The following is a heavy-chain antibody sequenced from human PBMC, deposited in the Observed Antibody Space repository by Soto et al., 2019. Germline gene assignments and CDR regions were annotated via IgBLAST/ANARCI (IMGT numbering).Heavy chain of an antibody. V-gene: IGHV3-23*01. CDR2: ISGSGGST. D-gene: IGHD3-3*01. CDR1: GFTFSSYA. Sequence: EVQLLESGGGLVQPGGSLRLSCAASGFTFSSYAMSWVHQAPGKGLEWVSAISGSGGSTYYADSVKGRFTISRDNSKNTLYLQMNSLRAEDTAVYYCAKRYYDFWSGPYYYGMDVWGQGTTVTVSS. CDR3: AKRYYDFWSGPYYYGMDV. J-gene: IGHJ6*02.